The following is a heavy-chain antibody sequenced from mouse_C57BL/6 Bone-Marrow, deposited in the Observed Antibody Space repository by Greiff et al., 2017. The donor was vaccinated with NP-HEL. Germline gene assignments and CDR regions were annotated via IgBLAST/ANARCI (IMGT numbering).Heavy chain of an antibody. Sequence: VQLQQPGAELVKPGASVKMSCKASGYTFTSYWLTWVKQRPGQGLEWIGDIYPGSGSTNYNEKFKSKATLTVDTSSSTAYMQLSSLTSEDSAVYYCARDKVYSWGFAYWGQGTLVTVSA. J-gene: IGHJ3*01. D-gene: IGHD2-12*01. V-gene: IGHV1-55*01. CDR3: ARDKVYSWGFAY. CDR2: IYPGSGST. CDR1: GYTFTSYW.